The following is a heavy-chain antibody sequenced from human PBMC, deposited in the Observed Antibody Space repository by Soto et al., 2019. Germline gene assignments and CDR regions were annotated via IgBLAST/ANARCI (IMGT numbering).Heavy chain of an antibody. CDR1: GFTFSSYT. J-gene: IGHJ4*02. CDR3: GGQGY. Sequence: QVQLVESGGGVVQPGRSLRLSCAASGFTFSSYTMHWVRQAPGKGLEWVALLTYDGSYKYYADSVKGRFTISRDNPKNTICLQMNSLGAEYSAVYYCGGQGYWGQGTMVTVSS. V-gene: IGHV3-30-3*01. CDR2: LTYDGSYK.